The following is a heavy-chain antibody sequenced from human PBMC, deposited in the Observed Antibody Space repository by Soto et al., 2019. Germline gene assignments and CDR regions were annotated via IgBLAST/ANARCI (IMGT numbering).Heavy chain of an antibody. Sequence: SETLSLTCTVSGGSVGNSYWGWIRQPPGKGLEWVAYVYYSGSTNYNPSLGSRVTISVDKSKNQFSLKMTSVTGADTAVYYCARGRSHEWELLVQYFDYWGQGTLVTVSS. CDR1: GGSVGNSY. V-gene: IGHV4-59*02. CDR3: ARGRSHEWELLVQYFDY. J-gene: IGHJ4*02. CDR2: VYYSGST. D-gene: IGHD1-26*01.